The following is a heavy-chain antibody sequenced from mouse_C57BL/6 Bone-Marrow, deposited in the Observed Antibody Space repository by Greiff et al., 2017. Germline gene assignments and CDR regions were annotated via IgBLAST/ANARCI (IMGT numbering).Heavy chain of an antibody. J-gene: IGHJ4*01. V-gene: IGHV1-39*01. Sequence: VHVKQSGPELVKPGASVKISCKASGYSFTDYNMNWVKQSNGKSLEWIGVINPNYGTTSYNQKFKGKATLTVDQSSSTAYMQLNSLTSEDSAVYYCARAGYGNYAMDYWGQGTSVTVSS. CDR1: GYSFTDYN. CDR3: ARAGYGNYAMDY. D-gene: IGHD2-1*01. CDR2: INPNYGTT.